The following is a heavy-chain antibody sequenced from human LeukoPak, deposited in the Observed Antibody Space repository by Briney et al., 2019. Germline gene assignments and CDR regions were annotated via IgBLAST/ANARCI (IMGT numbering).Heavy chain of an antibody. CDR1: GGSVSSGDYY. J-gene: IGHJ4*02. D-gene: IGHD1-7*01. CDR2: IYTSGST. CDR3: ARGGELLNY. Sequence: KSSQTLSLTCTVSGGSVSSGDYYWTWIRQPAGKGLEWIGRIYTSGSTSYSPSLKSRVTISLDTSKNQFSLRLSSVTAADTAVYYCARGGELLNYLGQGTLVTVSS. V-gene: IGHV4-61*02.